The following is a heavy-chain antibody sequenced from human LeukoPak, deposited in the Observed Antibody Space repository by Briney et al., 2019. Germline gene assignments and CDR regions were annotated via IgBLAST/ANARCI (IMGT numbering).Heavy chain of an antibody. Sequence: PGGSLRLSCAASGFTFDDYSMHWVRQAPGKGLEWVSLISWDGSDTYYADSVRGRFIISRDNSKNSLSLQMNSLRTEDTAFYYCVKSGTAAYAISNWFDPWGQGTLVTVSS. J-gene: IGHJ5*02. V-gene: IGHV3-43*01. CDR2: ISWDGSDT. D-gene: IGHD6-13*01. CDR1: GFTFDDYS. CDR3: VKSGTAAYAISNWFDP.